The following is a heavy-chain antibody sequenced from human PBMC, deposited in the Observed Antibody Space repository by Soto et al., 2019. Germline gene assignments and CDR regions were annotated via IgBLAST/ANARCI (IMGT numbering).Heavy chain of an antibody. Sequence: EVQLVESGGGLVQPGGSLRLSCAASGFTFSSFWMGWVRQAPGKGLEWVANIKQDGSEKYYVDSVKGRFTISRDNANNSLYLQMDSPRVEDTAVYYCASGSSVTTSDYWGQGTLVTVSS. CDR1: GFTFSSFW. V-gene: IGHV3-7*03. CDR2: IKQDGSEK. CDR3: ASGSSVTTSDY. D-gene: IGHD4-4*01. J-gene: IGHJ4*02.